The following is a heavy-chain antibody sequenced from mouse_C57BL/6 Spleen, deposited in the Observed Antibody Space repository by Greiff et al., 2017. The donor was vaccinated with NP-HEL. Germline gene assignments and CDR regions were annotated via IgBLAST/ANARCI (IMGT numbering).Heavy chain of an antibody. J-gene: IGHJ2*01. D-gene: IGHD2-5*01. Sequence: EVQRVESGGGLVKPGGSLKLSCAASGFTFSSYAMSWVRQTPEKRLEWVATISAGGSYTYYSDNVKGRFTFSRENAKNNLYLQMRHLKSEDTAMYYCTSYSNYLGYWGQGTTLTVSS. CDR1: GFTFSSYA. CDR2: ISAGGSYT. V-gene: IGHV5-4*01. CDR3: TSYSNYLGY.